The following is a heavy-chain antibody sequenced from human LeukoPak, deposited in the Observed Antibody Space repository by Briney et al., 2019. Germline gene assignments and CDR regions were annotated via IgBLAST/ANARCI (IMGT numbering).Heavy chain of an antibody. CDR2: ISGSGGST. CDR1: GFTFSSYA. CDR3: AKYTYYYDSSGYFDY. V-gene: IGHV3-23*01. J-gene: IGHJ4*02. Sequence: PGGSLRLSCAASGFTFSSYATSWVRQAPGKGLEWVSAISGSGGSTYYADSVKSRFTISRDNSKNTLYLQMNSLRAEDTAVYYCAKYTYYYDSSGYFDYWGQGTLVTVSS. D-gene: IGHD3-22*01.